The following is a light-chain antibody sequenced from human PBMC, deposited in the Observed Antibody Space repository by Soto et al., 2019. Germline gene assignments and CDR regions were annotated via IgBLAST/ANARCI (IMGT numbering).Light chain of an antibody. CDR1: QTLANY. CDR3: QQRSDSYT. V-gene: IGKV3-11*01. Sequence: EVVLTQSPATLSLSPGERATLSCRASQTLANYLAWYQQRPGQAPRLLLYDASNRATGIPARFSGSGSGTDFTLTISSLEPEDSAVYYCQQRSDSYTFGQGTTLEIK. CDR2: DAS. J-gene: IGKJ2*01.